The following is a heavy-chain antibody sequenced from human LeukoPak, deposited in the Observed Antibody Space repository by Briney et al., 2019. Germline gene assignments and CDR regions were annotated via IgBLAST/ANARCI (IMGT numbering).Heavy chain of an antibody. CDR1: GFTLSSYG. CDR2: IWYDGGNK. Sequence: GRSLRLSCAASGFTLSSYGMHWVRQAPGKGLEWVAVIWYDGGNKYYADSVKGRFTISRDNSKNTLFLQMNSLRGEDTAVYYCARDTYSYGSGSYSLVDWGQGTLVTVSS. V-gene: IGHV3-33*01. CDR3: ARDTYSYGSGSYSLVD. J-gene: IGHJ4*02. D-gene: IGHD3-10*01.